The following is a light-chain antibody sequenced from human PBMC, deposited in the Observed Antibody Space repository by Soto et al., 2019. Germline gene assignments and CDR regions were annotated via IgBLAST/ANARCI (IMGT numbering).Light chain of an antibody. V-gene: IGKV3-15*01. J-gene: IGKJ5*01. CDR2: GAS. Sequence: EIVMTQSPATLSVSPGERATLSCRASQSVRSNLAWYHQKPGQAPRLLIYGASTRATGIPARFSGSGSGTEFTLTISSLQSADFAVYYCQQYNNWPPDTFGQGTRLEIK. CDR3: QQYNNWPPDT. CDR1: QSVRSN.